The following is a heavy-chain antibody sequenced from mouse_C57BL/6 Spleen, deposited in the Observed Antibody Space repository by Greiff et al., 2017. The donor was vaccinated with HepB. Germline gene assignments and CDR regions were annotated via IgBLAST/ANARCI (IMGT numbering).Heavy chain of an antibody. CDR1: GFTFSDYY. Sequence: EVMLVESEGGLVQPGSSMKLSCTASGFTFSDYYMAWVRQVPEKGLEWVANINYDGSSTYYLDSLKSRFIISRDNAKNILYLQMSSLKSEDTATYYCARGDYGSPFDYWGQGTTLTVSS. D-gene: IGHD1-1*01. V-gene: IGHV5-16*01. J-gene: IGHJ2*01. CDR2: INYDGSST. CDR3: ARGDYGSPFDY.